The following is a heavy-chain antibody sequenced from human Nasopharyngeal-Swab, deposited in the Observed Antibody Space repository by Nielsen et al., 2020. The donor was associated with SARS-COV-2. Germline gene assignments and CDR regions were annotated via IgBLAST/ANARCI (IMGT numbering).Heavy chain of an antibody. CDR1: GFTFSSYS. D-gene: IGHD4-11*01. Sequence: GVSLRLSCAASGFTFSSYSMNWVRQAPGKGLEWVSSISSSSSYIYYADSVKGRFTISRDNAKNSLYLQMNSLRAEDTAVYYCARDPMTTVSRFDYWGQGTLVTVSS. J-gene: IGHJ4*02. V-gene: IGHV3-21*01. CDR3: ARDPMTTVSRFDY. CDR2: ISSSSSYI.